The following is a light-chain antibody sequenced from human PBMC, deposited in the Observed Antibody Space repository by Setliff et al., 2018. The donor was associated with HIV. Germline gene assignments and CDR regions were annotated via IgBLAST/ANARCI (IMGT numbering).Light chain of an antibody. CDR2: EVS. J-gene: IGLJ1*01. CDR1: SSDVGGYDY. V-gene: IGLV2-14*01. CDR3: SSYTSSFTRV. Sequence: QSALTQPASVSGSPGQSITISCTGTSSDVGGYDYVSWYQQHPGKAPKLMIYEVSNRPSGVSNRFSGSKSGNTAPLTISGLQAEDEADYYCSSYTSSFTRVFGTGTKVTVL.